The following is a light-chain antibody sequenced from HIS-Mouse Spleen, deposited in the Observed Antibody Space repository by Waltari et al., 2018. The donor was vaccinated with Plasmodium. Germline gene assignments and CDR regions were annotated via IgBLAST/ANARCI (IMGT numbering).Light chain of an antibody. V-gene: IGKV4-1*01. Sequence: DIVMIQSPDSLAVSLGERATIHCKSSPSVLYSSNNKNYLAWYQQKPGQPPKLLIYWASTRESGVPDRFSGSGSGTDFTLTISSLQAEDVAVYYCQQYYSTPYTFGQGTKLEIK. CDR2: WAS. J-gene: IGKJ2*01. CDR1: PSVLYSSNNKNY. CDR3: QQYYSTPYT.